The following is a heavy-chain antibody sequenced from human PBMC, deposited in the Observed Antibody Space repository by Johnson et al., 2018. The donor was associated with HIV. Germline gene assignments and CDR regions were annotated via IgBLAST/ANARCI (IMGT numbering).Heavy chain of an antibody. CDR2: ISYDGSNE. V-gene: IGHV3-30*04. CDR1: GFTFSSYA. CDR3: RVVTGAFDI. D-gene: IGHD4-23*01. J-gene: IGHJ3*02. Sequence: QVQLVESGGGVVQPGRSLRLSCAASGFTFSSYAMHWVRQAPGKGLEWVAVISYDGSNEYYGDSVKGRFTISRDNSKNTLYLQMNSLRAEDTAVYYCRVVTGAFDIWGQGTMVTVSS.